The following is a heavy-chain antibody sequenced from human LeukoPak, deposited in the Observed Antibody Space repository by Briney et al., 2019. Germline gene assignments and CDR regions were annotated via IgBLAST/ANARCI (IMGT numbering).Heavy chain of an antibody. CDR1: GGSISSYY. V-gene: IGHV4-59*01. D-gene: IGHD3-22*01. CDR2: IYYSGST. J-gene: IGHJ4*02. Sequence: KPSETLSLTCTVSGGSISSYYWSWIRQPPGKGLEWIGYIYYSGSTNYNPSLKGRVTISVDTSKNQFSLKLSSVTAADTAVYYCARGAHYYDTSGYLMPLNYWGQGTLVTVSS. CDR3: ARGAHYYDTSGYLMPLNY.